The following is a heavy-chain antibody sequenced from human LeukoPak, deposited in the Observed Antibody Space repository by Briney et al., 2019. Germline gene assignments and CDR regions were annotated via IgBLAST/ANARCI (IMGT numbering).Heavy chain of an antibody. J-gene: IGHJ4*02. CDR3: ATLVTAAPRDY. D-gene: IGHD6-13*01. CDR1: GFTFSSSG. V-gene: IGHV3-23*01. Sequence: GGSLRLSCEASGFTFSSSGMSWVRQAPGKGLEWVSTISSSGGSTNYADSVKGRFTISRDNSKNTLYLQMNSLRAEDTAVYFCATLVTAAPRDYWGQGTLVTVSS. CDR2: ISSSGGST.